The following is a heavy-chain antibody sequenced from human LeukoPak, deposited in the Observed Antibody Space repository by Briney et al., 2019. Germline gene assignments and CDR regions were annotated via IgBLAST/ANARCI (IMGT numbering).Heavy chain of an antibody. CDR3: ARLNFGDDY. Sequence: AGGSLRLSCAASGFTVSSNYINWVRQAPGKGLEWVSLIYGSTSADYADSVKGRFTISRDTSMNTVYIQMNSLRAEDTAVYYCARLNFGDDYWGQGTLVTVSS. CDR1: GFTVSSNY. D-gene: IGHD4-17*01. V-gene: IGHV3-66*01. CDR2: IYGSTSA. J-gene: IGHJ4*02.